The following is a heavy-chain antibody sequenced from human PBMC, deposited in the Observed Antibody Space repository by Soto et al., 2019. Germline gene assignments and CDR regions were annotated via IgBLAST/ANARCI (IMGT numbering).Heavy chain of an antibody. CDR2: IRSKAYGGTT. J-gene: IGHJ4*02. Sequence: GGSLRLSCTASGFTFGDYAMSWFRQAPEKELEWVGFIRSKAYGGTTEYAASVKGRFTISRDDSKSISYLQMNSLNTEDTAVYYCTSTTPIIRVAARLRSFDYWGQGTLVTVSS. V-gene: IGHV3-49*03. CDR1: GFTFGDYA. D-gene: IGHD6-19*01. CDR3: TSTTPIIRVAARLRSFDY.